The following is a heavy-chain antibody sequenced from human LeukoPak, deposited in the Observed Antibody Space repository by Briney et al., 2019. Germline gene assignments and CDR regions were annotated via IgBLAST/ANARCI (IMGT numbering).Heavy chain of an antibody. CDR2: IYPGDSET. CDR3: ARQKSGYNYTYYYYMDV. CDR1: GYSFSDYW. J-gene: IGHJ6*03. D-gene: IGHD5-18*01. V-gene: IGHV5-51*01. Sequence: GESLKTSCKASGYSFSDYWIGWVRQMPGKGLEWMGIIYPGDSETKYSPSFQGQVTISADKSISTTSLQWSSLKASDTAVYYCARQKSGYNYTYYYYMDVWGKGTTVTVSS.